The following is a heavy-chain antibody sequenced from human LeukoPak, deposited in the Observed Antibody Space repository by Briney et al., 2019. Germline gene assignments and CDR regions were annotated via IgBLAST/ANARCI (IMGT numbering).Heavy chain of an antibody. CDR3: ARDPRGFSGYDTLDY. CDR2: LYHSGST. CDR1: GYSISSGYY. V-gene: IGHV4-38-2*02. J-gene: IGHJ4*02. D-gene: IGHD5-12*01. Sequence: SETLSLTCTVSGYSISSGYYWGWIRQPPGKGLEWIGSLYHSGSTYYNPSLKSRVTISIDTSKNQFSLKLTSVTAADTAVYYCARDPRGFSGYDTLDYWGQGTLVIVSS.